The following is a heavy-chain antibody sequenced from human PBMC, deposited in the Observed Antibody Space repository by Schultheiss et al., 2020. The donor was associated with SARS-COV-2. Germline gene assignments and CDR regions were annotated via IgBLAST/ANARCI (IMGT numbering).Heavy chain of an antibody. CDR3: ARGRRLSITMVRGPVDY. D-gene: IGHD3-10*01. V-gene: IGHV4-39*07. J-gene: IGHJ4*02. CDR1: GGSISSGSYY. Sequence: SETLSLTCSVSGGSISSGSYYWGWIRQPPGKGLDCIGEINDSGSTNYNPSLKSRVTISVDTSKKQFSLKLTSVTAADTGFYYCARGRRLSITMVRGPVDYWGQGTLVTVSS. CDR2: INDSGST.